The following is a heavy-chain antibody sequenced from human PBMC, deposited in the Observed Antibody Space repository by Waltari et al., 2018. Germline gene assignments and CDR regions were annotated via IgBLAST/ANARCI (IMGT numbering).Heavy chain of an antibody. CDR1: GGSISRSSYY. D-gene: IGHD3-10*01. V-gene: IGHV4-39*01. CDR3: ARYLGSGSYYFDY. J-gene: IGHJ4*02. CDR2: VYYSGSA. Sequence: QLHLQESGPGLLKPSETMSLPCTVSGGSISRSSYYWSWIRQPPGKGREWIGRVYYSGSAYYNPSLKSRVTISVDTSKNQFSLKLSSVTAADTAVYYCARYLGSGSYYFDYWGQGTLVTVSS.